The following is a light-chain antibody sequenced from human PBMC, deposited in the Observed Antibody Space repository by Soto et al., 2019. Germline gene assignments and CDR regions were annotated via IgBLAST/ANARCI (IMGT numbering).Light chain of an antibody. CDR1: SGDIGDYKY. CDR3: SSYTSSSTLV. J-gene: IGLJ1*01. V-gene: IGLV2-14*01. CDR2: DVS. Sequence: QSALTQPASVSGSPGQSITISCTGSSGDIGDYKYVSWYKQHPGKAPKLMIYDVSNRPSGVSNRFSASKSGNTASLTISGLQAEDEADYYCSSYTSSSTLVFGTGTKLTVL.